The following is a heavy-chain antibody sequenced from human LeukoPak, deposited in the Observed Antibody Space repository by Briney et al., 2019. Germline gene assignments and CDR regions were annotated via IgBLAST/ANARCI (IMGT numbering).Heavy chain of an antibody. V-gene: IGHV3-21*01. J-gene: IGHJ4*02. CDR2: ISSSSSYI. CDR1: GFTFSSYS. D-gene: IGHD5-18*01. CDR3: AREGSGYSYGKFDY. Sequence: AGGSLRLSCAASGFTFSSYSMNWVRQAPGKGLEWVSSISSSSSYIYYADSVKGRFTISRDNAKNSLYLQMNSLRAEDTAVYYCAREGSGYSYGKFDYWGQGTLVTVSS.